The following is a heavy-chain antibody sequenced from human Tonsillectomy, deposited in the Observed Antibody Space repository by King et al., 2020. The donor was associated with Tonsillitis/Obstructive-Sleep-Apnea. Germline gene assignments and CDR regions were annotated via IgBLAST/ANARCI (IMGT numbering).Heavy chain of an antibody. CDR2: IDPSDSYT. V-gene: IGHV5-10-1*01. CDR3: ATTYYYDSGSYYPYYYYGMDV. Sequence: VQLVQSGAEVKKPGESLRISCKGSGYRFTSYWISWVRQMPGKGLEWMGRIDPSDSYTKYSPSFQGHVTISADKSISTAYLQWSSLKASDTAMYYCATTYYYDSGSYYPYYYYGMDVWGQGTTVTVSS. J-gene: IGHJ6*02. D-gene: IGHD3-10*01. CDR1: GYRFTSYW.